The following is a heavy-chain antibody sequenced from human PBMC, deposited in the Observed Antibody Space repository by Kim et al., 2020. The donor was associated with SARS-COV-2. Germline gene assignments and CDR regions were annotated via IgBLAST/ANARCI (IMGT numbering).Heavy chain of an antibody. Sequence: GESLKISCKGSGYSFTSYWISWVRQMPGKGLEWMGRIDPSDSYTNYSPSFQGHVTISADKSISTAYLQWSSLKASDTAMYYCARRALPNYYDSSGNDYWGQGTLVTVSS. J-gene: IGHJ4*02. V-gene: IGHV5-10-1*01. CDR2: IDPSDSYT. CDR1: GYSFTSYW. D-gene: IGHD3-22*01. CDR3: ARRALPNYYDSSGNDY.